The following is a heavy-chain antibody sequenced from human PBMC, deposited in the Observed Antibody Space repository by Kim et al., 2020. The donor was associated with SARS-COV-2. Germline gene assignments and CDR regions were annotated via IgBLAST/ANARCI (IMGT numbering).Heavy chain of an antibody. CDR2: INAGNGNT. D-gene: IGHD2-15*01. CDR1: GYTFTSYA. J-gene: IGHJ4*02. Sequence: ASVKVSCKASGYTFTSYAMHWVRQAPGQRLEWMGWINAGNGNTKYSQKFQGRVTITRDTSASTAYMELSSLRSEDTAVYYCARELGGTFGRARGYFDYWGQGTLVTVSS. V-gene: IGHV1-3*01. CDR3: ARELGGTFGRARGYFDY.